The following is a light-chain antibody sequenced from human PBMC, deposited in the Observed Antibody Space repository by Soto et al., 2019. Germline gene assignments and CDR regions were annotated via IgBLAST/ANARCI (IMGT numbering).Light chain of an antibody. V-gene: IGLV2-14*01. Sequence: QSALTQPASVSGSLGQSITISCTGSSSDVGGYNYVSWYQQHPGKAPKLMIYEVDNRPSGVSNRFSGSKSGNTASLTISGLKAEDEADYYCSSFTSSSTQVLGGGTKLTVL. CDR2: EVD. CDR1: SSDVGGYNY. J-gene: IGLJ3*02. CDR3: SSFTSSSTQV.